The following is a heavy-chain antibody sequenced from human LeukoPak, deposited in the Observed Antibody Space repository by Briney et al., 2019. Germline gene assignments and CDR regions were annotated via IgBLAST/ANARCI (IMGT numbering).Heavy chain of an antibody. V-gene: IGHV1-18*01. J-gene: IGHJ4*02. CDR2: ISAYNGNT. CDR3: ARDATVVTPHY. Sequence: ASVKVSCKASGYAFTIYGISWVRQAPGQGLEWMGWISAYNGNTNYAQKLQGRVTMTTDTSTSTAYMELRSLRSDDTAVYYCARDATVVTPHYWGQGTLVTVSS. CDR1: GYAFTIYG. D-gene: IGHD4-23*01.